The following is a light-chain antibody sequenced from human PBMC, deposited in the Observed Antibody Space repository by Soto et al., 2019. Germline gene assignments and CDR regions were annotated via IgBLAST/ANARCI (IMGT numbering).Light chain of an antibody. V-gene: IGKV1-5*01. CDR3: QQYNRHSRT. CDR2: DAS. CDR1: QTFSGT. Sequence: DIQMTQSTYTLSASVGDRVTITCRASQTFSGTLAWYQQKPGKAPRXLIYDASNLQSGVPSRFSGIRSGAGGTLTLSSLQPDDGATYYGQQYNRHSRTFGQGTKVEIK. J-gene: IGKJ1*01.